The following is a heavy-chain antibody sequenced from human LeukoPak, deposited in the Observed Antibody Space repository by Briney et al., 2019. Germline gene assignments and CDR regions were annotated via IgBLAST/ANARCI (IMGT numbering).Heavy chain of an antibody. CDR3: AATPDGGNDAFDI. CDR2: IYHSGST. V-gene: IGHV4-59*08. D-gene: IGHD5-24*01. CDR1: GGSISSYY. Sequence: SETLSLTCTVSGGSISSYYWSWIRQPPGKGLEWIGYIYHSGSTNYNPSLKSRVTISADTSKNQFSLKLSSVTAADTAVYYCAATPDGGNDAFDIWGQGTMVTVSS. J-gene: IGHJ3*02.